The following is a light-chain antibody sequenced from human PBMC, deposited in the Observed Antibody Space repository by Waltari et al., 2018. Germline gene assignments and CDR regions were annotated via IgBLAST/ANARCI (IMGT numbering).Light chain of an antibody. V-gene: IGLV2-8*01. CDR3: SSYAGRNNIVL. Sequence: QSALTQPPSASGSPGQSVTISCTGTSSDVGSYNYVSWYQQHPGKAPKLMIYDVSKRPSGVPDRFSGSKSGNTASLTVSGLQAEDEADYYCSSYAGRNNIVLFGGGTKLTVL. CDR2: DVS. J-gene: IGLJ2*01. CDR1: SSDVGSYNY.